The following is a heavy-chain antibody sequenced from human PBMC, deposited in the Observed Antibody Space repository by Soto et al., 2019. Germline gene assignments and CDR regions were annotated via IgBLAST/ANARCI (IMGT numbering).Heavy chain of an antibody. J-gene: IGHJ6*02. CDR1: GYTFTNND. Sequence: SSVKVCCKASGYTFTNNDVSWVRQATGQGLEWMGWMNPGSGDTRYAQKFQGRVTMTTDTSIATAYMELNSLTSDDTAIYYCRTGDSTDCSIGVCSGFHHDVLDVRGQGSTVTGS. CDR2: MNPGSGDT. D-gene: IGHD2-8*01. CDR3: RTGDSTDCSIGVCSGFHHDVLDV. V-gene: IGHV1-8*02.